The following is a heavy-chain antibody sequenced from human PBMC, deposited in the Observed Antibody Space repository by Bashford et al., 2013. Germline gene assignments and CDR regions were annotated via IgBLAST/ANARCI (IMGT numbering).Heavy chain of an antibody. D-gene: IGHD6-13*01. CDR3: ARLPWYSPSRL. Sequence: GGSLRLSCAASGLTFSSYWMHWVRQAPGKGLVWVSRIDSDGRSTNYADSVKGRFTISRDNSKNTVYLQMSSLRVEDTAIYYCARLPWYSPSRLWGQGTLVTVSS. J-gene: IGHJ4*02. CDR1: GLTFSSYW. V-gene: IGHV3-74*01. CDR2: IDSDGRST.